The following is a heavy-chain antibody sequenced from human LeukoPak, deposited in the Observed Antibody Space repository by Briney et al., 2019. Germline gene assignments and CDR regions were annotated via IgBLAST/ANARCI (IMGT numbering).Heavy chain of an antibody. CDR3: ARDGPGLNY. J-gene: IGHJ4*02. CDR2: INPNSGGT. D-gene: IGHD5-12*01. Sequence: ASVNVSCKASVYTFTGYYMHWLRQAPCQGLEWMGWINPNSGGTNYAQKFQGRVTMTRDTSISTAYMELSRLRSDDTAVYYCARDGPGLNYWGQGTLVTVSS. CDR1: VYTFTGYY. V-gene: IGHV1-2*02.